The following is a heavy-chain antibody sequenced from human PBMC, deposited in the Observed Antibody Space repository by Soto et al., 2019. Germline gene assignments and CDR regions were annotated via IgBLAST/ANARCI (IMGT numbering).Heavy chain of an antibody. CDR3: ARAAGYHYDSSGYQSGYFDL. J-gene: IGHJ2*01. D-gene: IGHD3-22*01. V-gene: IGHV1-69*06. Sequence: QVQLVQSGAEVRKPGSSVKVSCKVSGGTFSRYAISWVRQAPVQGLEWMGGIIPMFGTPHYAQKFQGRVTITADKSTNTAYMELNSLTSEDTAVYYCARAAGYHYDSSGYQSGYFDLWGRGTLVTVSS. CDR1: GGTFSRYA. CDR2: IIPMFGTP.